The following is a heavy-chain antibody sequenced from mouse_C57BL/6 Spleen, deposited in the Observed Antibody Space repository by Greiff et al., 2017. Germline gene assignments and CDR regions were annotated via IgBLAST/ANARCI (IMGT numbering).Heavy chain of an antibody. V-gene: IGHV1-7*01. CDR2: INPSSGYT. J-gene: IGHJ2*01. Sequence: VKLQQSGAELAKPGASVKLSCKASGYTFTSYWMHWVKQRPGQGLEWIGYINPSSGYTTYNQKFKDKATLTAAKSSSTAYMQLSSLTYEDSAVYYCARGGYWGQGTTLTVSS. CDR1: GYTFTSYW. CDR3: ARGGY.